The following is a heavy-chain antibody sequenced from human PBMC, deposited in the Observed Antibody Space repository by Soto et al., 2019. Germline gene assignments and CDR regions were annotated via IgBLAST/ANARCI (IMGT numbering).Heavy chain of an antibody. J-gene: IGHJ4*02. CDR3: ANGAVTTSLYYCDY. CDR2: ISSDGSEK. Sequence: QVQLVESGGGVVQPGRSLRLSCAASGFTFSTYGVHWVRQAPGKGLGWVAVISSDGSEKYYAGSVKGRVSISRDNSKSTLYLQLDSLRAEDTAVYYCANGAVTTSLYYCDYWGQGTLVTVSS. D-gene: IGHD4-17*01. CDR1: GFTFSTYG. V-gene: IGHV3-30*18.